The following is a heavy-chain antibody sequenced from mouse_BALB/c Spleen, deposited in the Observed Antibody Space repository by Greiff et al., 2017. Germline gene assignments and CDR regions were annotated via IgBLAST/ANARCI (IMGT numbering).Heavy chain of an antibody. D-gene: IGHD2-14*01. V-gene: IGHV3-6*02. J-gene: IGHJ4*01. Sequence: EVKLQESGPGLVKPSQSLSLTCSVTGYSITSGYYWNWIRQFPGNKLEWMGYISYDGSNNYNPSLKNRISITRDTSKNQFFLKLNSVTTEDTATYYCAREGYDVGAMDYWGQGTSVTVSS. CDR1: GYSITSGYY. CDR3: AREGYDVGAMDY. CDR2: ISYDGSN.